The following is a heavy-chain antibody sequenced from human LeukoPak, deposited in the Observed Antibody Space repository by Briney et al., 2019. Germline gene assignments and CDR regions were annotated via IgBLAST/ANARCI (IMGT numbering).Heavy chain of an antibody. CDR2: IKSDGSSS. Sequence: PGGSLRLSCAASGFTFSSYFWMHWVRQAPGKGLVWVSRIKSDGSSSTYADSLKGRFTISRDSAKNSLYLQMNTLRAEDTAVYYCVRDLDLGGYSSFENWGQGTLVTVSS. CDR3: VRDLDLGGYSSFEN. D-gene: IGHD4-23*01. V-gene: IGHV3-74*01. CDR1: GFTFSSYFW. J-gene: IGHJ4*02.